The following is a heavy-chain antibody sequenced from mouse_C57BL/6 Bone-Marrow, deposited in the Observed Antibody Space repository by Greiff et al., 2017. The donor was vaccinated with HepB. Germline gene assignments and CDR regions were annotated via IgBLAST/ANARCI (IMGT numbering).Heavy chain of an antibody. CDR3: TTGDYYGSSYDY. CDR2: IDPENGDT. D-gene: IGHD1-1*01. Sequence: VQLQQSGAELVRPGASVKLSCTASGFNIKDDYMHWVKQRPEQGLEWIGWIDPENGDTEYASKFQGKATITADTSSNTAYLQLSSLTSEDTAVYDCTTGDYYGSSYDYWGQGTTLTVSS. J-gene: IGHJ2*01. CDR1: GFNIKDDY. V-gene: IGHV14-4*01.